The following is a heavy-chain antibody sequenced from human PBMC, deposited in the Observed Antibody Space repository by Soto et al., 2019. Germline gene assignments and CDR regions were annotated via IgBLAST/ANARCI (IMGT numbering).Heavy chain of an antibody. Sequence: ASVKVSCKASGGTFSNYAIGWVLQAPGQGLEWMGGIILPFGTANYAQKFQGRVTITADESMTTAYMELSGLRSEDTAVYYCARGPDSAGYFDYWGQGTLVTVSS. J-gene: IGHJ4*02. CDR3: ARGPDSAGYFDY. V-gene: IGHV1-69*13. D-gene: IGHD2-15*01. CDR1: GGTFSNYA. CDR2: IILPFGTA.